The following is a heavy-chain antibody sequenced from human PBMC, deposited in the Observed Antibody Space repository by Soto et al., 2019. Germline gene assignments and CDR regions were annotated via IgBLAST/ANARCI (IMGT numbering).Heavy chain of an antibody. CDR1: GFTFSDYY. CDR2: ISSSGSTI. CDR3: ARIIQLWSHREYYFDY. D-gene: IGHD5-18*01. V-gene: IGHV3-11*01. Sequence: GGSLRLSCAASGFTFSDYYMSWIRQAPGKGLEWVSYISSSGSTIYYADSVKGRFTISRDNAKNSLYLQMNSLRAEDTAVYYCARIIQLWSHREYYFDYWGQGTLVTISS. J-gene: IGHJ4*02.